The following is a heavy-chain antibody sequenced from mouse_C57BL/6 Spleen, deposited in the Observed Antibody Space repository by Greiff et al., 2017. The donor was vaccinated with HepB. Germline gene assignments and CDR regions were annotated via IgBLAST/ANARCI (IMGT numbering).Heavy chain of an antibody. CDR2: ISSGSSTI. D-gene: IGHD2-4*01. Sequence: EVQRVESGGGLVKPGGSLKLSCAASGFTFSDYGMHWVRQAPEKGLEWVAYISSGSSTIYYADTVKGRFTISRDNAKNTLFLQMTSLRSEDTAMYYCARFDYGAYWGQGTLVTVSA. V-gene: IGHV5-17*01. CDR3: ARFDYGAY. J-gene: IGHJ3*01. CDR1: GFTFSDYG.